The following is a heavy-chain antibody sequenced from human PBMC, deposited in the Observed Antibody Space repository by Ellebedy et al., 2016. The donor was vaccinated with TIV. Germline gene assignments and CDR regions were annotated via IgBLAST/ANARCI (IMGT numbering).Heavy chain of an antibody. Sequence: AASVKVSCKASGYTFTRYGITWVRQAPGQGLEWMGWISAYNGNTNYAQNPKGRVTMTTDTSTNTAYMELRSLISDDTAVYYCARDEGGEGSMIVVVHFDYWGQGTLVTVSS. CDR1: GYTFTRYG. CDR3: ARDEGGEGSMIVVVHFDY. D-gene: IGHD3-22*01. J-gene: IGHJ4*02. CDR2: ISAYNGNT. V-gene: IGHV1-18*01.